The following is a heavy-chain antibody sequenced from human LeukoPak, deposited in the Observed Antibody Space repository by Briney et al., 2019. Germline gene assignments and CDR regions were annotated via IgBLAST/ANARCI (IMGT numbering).Heavy chain of an antibody. Sequence: GGSLRLSCAASGFTFSSYGMHWVRQAPGKGLEWVAFIRYDGSNKYYADSVKGRFTISRDNSKNTLYLQMNSLRAEDTAVYYCAKDQRVVLRYFDVRPLLNTYYFDYWGQGTLVTVSS. CDR2: IRYDGSNK. CDR3: AKDQRVVLRYFDVRPLLNTYYFDY. J-gene: IGHJ4*02. CDR1: GFTFSSYG. D-gene: IGHD3-9*01. V-gene: IGHV3-30*02.